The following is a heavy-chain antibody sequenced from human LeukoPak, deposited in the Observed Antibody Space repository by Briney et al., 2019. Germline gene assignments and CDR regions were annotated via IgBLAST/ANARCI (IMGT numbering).Heavy chain of an antibody. J-gene: IGHJ6*03. CDR2: ISYDGSNK. CDR1: GFIFSDYW. Sequence: PGGSLRLSCAASGFIFSDYWMHWVRQAPGKGLEWVAVISYDGSNKYYADSVRGRFTISRDNSKNTLYLQMNSLRAEDTAVYYCAKVKGSGYYYYMDVWGKGTTVTVSS. CDR3: AKVKGSGYYYYMDV. V-gene: IGHV3-30*18. D-gene: IGHD3-10*01.